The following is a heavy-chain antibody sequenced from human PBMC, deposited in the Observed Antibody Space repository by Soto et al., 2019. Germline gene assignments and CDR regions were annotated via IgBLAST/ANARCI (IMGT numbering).Heavy chain of an antibody. CDR3: AGWNYDY. V-gene: IGHV3-23*01. CDR2: ISQNSGGTI. CDR1: RVRFSSYW. Sequence: GGSLRLWCVVSRVRFSSYWMTWVRHSPGTGLEWVSAISQNSGGTIYYADSVKGRFTISRDDSKNTLYLQMDRLRPEDTAQYYCAGWNYDYWGQGTQVTVSS. D-gene: IGHD1-7*01. J-gene: IGHJ4*02.